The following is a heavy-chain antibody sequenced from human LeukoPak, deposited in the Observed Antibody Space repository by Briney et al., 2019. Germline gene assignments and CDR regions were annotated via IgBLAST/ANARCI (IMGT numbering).Heavy chain of an antibody. CDR2: IYYSGST. V-gene: IGHV4-59*01. D-gene: IGHD6-13*01. CDR1: GGSISSYY. CDR3: ARGPYSSSWYDFDY. Sequence: SETLSLTCTASGGSISSYYWSWIRQPPGQGLEWIGYIYYSGSTNYNPSLKSRVTISVDTSKNQFSLKLSSVTAADTAVYYCARGPYSSSWYDFDYWGQGTLVTVSS. J-gene: IGHJ4*02.